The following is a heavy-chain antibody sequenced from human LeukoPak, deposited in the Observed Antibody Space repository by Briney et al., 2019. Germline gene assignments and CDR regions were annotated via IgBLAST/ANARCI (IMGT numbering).Heavy chain of an antibody. Sequence: GGSLRLSCAASGFTFSSYSMNWVRQAPGKGLEWVSSISGSSSYIYYADSLKGRFTISRDNAKNSLYLQMDSLRAEDTAVYCCARGGGGTYYHLLDYWGQGTLVTVSS. D-gene: IGHD1-26*01. J-gene: IGHJ4*02. CDR2: ISGSSSYI. CDR1: GFTFSSYS. CDR3: ARGGGGTYYHLLDY. V-gene: IGHV3-21*01.